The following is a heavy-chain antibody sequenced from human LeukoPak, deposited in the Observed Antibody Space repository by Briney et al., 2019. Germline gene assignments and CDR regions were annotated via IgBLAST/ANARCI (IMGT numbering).Heavy chain of an antibody. CDR1: GYTFTSYG. D-gene: IGHD3-10*01. Sequence: GASVKVSCKASGYTFTSYGISWVRQATGQGLEWMGWISAYNGNTNYAQKLQGRVTMTTDTSTSTAYMELRSLRSDDTAVYYCARVRVYGSGSYYNGPFDYWGQGTLVTVSS. V-gene: IGHV1-18*01. CDR3: ARVRVYGSGSYYNGPFDY. CDR2: ISAYNGNT. J-gene: IGHJ4*02.